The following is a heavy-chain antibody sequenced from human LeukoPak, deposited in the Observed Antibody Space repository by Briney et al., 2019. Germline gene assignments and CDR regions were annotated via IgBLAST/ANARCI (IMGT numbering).Heavy chain of an antibody. Sequence: GGSLRLSCAASGFIFSDYYMTWIRQAPGKGLEWLSYISGSGSDTNYADSVKGRFTTSRDNAKNPLYLQMNSLRAEDTAVYYCARVGSIAAAGTPDYWGQGTLVTVSS. CDR1: GFIFSDYY. V-gene: IGHV3-11*06. CDR2: ISGSGSDT. CDR3: ARVGSIAAAGTPDY. D-gene: IGHD6-13*01. J-gene: IGHJ4*02.